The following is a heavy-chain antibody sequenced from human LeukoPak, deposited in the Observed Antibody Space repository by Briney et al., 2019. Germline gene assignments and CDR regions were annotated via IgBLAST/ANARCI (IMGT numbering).Heavy chain of an antibody. Sequence: SEPLTLTCTVSGGSISSSSYYGGWIRQPPGKGLEWIWSIYYSGRTYYNPSLKSRVTISVDTSKNQFSRKLSSVTAADTAVYYSPIASPALPMEDYDLWGRGT. CDR2: IYYSGRT. CDR1: GGSISSSSYY. CDR3: PIASPALPMEDYDL. J-gene: IGHJ6*01. V-gene: IGHV4-39*01. D-gene: IGHD3-16*01.